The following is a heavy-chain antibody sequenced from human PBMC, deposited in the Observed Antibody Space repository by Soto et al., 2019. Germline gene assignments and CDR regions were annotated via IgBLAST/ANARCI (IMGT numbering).Heavy chain of an antibody. CDR1: GFTFSNYA. CDR3: ARSLVSYYYDY. V-gene: IGHV3-30-3*01. J-gene: IGHJ4*02. D-gene: IGHD2-8*01. Sequence: QVQRVESGGGVVQPGRSLRLSCAASGFTFSNYAMHWVRQAPGKGLEWVAVISYDGSNKYYADSVKGRFTISRDNCKNTLYEQMHSLTAEDTAVCYCARSLVSYYYDYWGQGTLVTVSS. CDR2: ISYDGSNK.